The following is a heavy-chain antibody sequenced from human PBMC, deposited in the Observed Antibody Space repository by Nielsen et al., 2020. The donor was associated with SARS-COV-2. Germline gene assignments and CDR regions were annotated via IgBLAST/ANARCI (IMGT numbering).Heavy chain of an antibody. J-gene: IGHJ4*02. CDR2: ISYDGSNK. V-gene: IGHV3-30-3*01. Sequence: GESLKISCAASGFTFSSYAMHWVRQAPGKGLEWVAVISYDGSNKYYADSVKGRFTISRDNAENSLYLQMYSLRVEDTAVYYCARGSEWELADWGQGTLVTVSS. CDR1: GFTFSSYA. CDR3: ARGSEWELAD. D-gene: IGHD1-26*01.